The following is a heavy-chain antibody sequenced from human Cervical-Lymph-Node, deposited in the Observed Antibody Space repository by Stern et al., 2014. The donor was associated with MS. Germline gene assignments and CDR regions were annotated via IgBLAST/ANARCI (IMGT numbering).Heavy chain of an antibody. CDR3: ARGGAVVPAAMQNY. D-gene: IGHD2-2*01. CDR1: GYTFTGYY. CDR2: INPYSGAT. Sequence: QVQLGQSGPEVKKPGASVKVSCKASGYTFTGYYLHWVRQAPGQGLEWMGWINPYSGATNYAQNSQGRVTMTRDTSISTGYMELSRLRSDDTGVYYCARGGAVVPAAMQNYWGQGTLVTVSS. V-gene: IGHV1-2*02. J-gene: IGHJ4*02.